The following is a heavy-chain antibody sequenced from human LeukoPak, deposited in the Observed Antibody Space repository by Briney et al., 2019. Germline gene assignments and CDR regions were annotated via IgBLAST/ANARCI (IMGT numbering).Heavy chain of an antibody. J-gene: IGHJ4*02. Sequence: SETLSLTCTVSGGSISSGSYYWSWIRQPAGKGLEWIGRIYTSGSTNYNPSLKSRVTMSVDTSKNQFSLKLSSVTAADTAVYYCARGGGIPANYWGQGTLVTVSS. CDR2: IYTSGST. V-gene: IGHV4-61*02. D-gene: IGHD2-15*01. CDR3: ARGGGIPANY. CDR1: GGSISSGSYY.